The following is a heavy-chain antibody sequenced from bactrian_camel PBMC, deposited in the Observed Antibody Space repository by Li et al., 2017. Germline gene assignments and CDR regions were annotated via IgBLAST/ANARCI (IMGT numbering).Heavy chain of an antibody. Sequence: QLVESGGGLVQPGGSLRLSCAASGFTFSSYWMYWVRQAPGKGLEWVSTIFSDGGFTYYADSVKDRFTISRDNAKNTVYLQMNSLKPEDTAMYYCVREGLVHVYNWWGQGTQVTVS. CDR2: IFSDGGFT. J-gene: IGHJ4*01. D-gene: IGHD6*01. V-gene: IGHV3S25*01. CDR3: VREGLVHVYNW. CDR1: GFTFSSYW.